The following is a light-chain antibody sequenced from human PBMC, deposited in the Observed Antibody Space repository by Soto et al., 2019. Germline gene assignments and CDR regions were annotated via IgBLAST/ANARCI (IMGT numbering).Light chain of an antibody. CDR2: DAS. J-gene: IGKJ1*01. CDR3: QQYGSSPRT. V-gene: IGKV1-5*01. CDR1: QSVRGY. Sequence: GDRVTITCRASQSVRGYLAWYQQRKGQAPKLLIYDASTLESGVPSRFSGSGSGTEFTLSISRLEPEDFAVYYCQQYGSSPRTFGQGTKV.